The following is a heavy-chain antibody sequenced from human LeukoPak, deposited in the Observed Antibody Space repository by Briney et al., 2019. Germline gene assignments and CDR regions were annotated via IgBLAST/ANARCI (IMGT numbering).Heavy chain of an antibody. CDR2: IHYSGST. D-gene: IGHD6-6*01. CDR3: ARLVAANYYYMDV. Sequence: PSETLSLTCTVSGGSISSSSYYWGWIRQPPVKGLEWIGSIHYSGSTYYNPSLKSRVTISVDTSKNQFSLKLSSVTAADTAVYYCARLVAANYYYMDVWGKGTMVTVSS. J-gene: IGHJ6*03. V-gene: IGHV4-39*01. CDR1: GGSISSSSYY.